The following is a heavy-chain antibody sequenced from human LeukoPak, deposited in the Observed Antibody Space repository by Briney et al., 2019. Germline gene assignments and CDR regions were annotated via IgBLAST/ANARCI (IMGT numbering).Heavy chain of an antibody. Sequence: GGSLRLSCAASGFTFSDYYMSWIRQAPGKGLEWVAVISYDGSNKYYADSVKGRFTISRDNSKNTLYLQMNSLRAEDTAVYYCARVYDCSSTSCYTLHGMDVWGQGTTVTVSS. J-gene: IGHJ6*02. CDR3: ARVYDCSSTSCYTLHGMDV. D-gene: IGHD2-2*02. CDR1: GFTFSDYY. CDR2: ISYDGSNK. V-gene: IGHV3-30-3*01.